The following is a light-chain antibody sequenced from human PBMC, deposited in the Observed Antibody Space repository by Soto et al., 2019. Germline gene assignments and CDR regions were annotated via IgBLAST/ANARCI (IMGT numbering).Light chain of an antibody. CDR3: QQYSSSPIT. V-gene: IGKV3-20*01. Sequence: EVVLTQSPGTLSLSPGERATLPCSASRSIGSSYLAWYQQKPGQAPRLLIYGASSRATGIPYRFSGGGSGTDFSLTFSRLDPEDFAVYYCQQYSSSPITFGQGTRLEIK. CDR1: RSIGSSY. CDR2: GAS. J-gene: IGKJ5*01.